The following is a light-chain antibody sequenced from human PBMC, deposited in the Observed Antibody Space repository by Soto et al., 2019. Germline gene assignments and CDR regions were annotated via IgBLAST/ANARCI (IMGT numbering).Light chain of an antibody. V-gene: IGKV3-20*01. CDR2: GTS. J-gene: IGKJ2*01. CDR3: QQYDTSPRT. CDR1: QDVSSSY. Sequence: EIVLTQSPGTLSLSPGERATLSCRPSQDVSSSYFAWYQQKLGQATRLLMYGTSNRATGIPDRFSGSGSGTDFTLTIIRLEAEDFALYYCQQYDTSPRTFGQGTKVDIK.